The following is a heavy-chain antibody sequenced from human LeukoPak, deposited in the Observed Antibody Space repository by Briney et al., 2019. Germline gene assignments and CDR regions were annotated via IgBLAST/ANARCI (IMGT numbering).Heavy chain of an antibody. CDR3: ARGSSSSGVDYFDY. Sequence: PSETLSLTCTVSGGSISSHYWSWFRQPPGKGLEWIGYIYYSGSTNYNPSLKSRVTISVDTSRNQFSLKLSSVTAADTAVYYCARGSSSSGVDYFDYWGQGTLVTVSS. CDR1: GGSISSHY. CDR2: IYYSGST. J-gene: IGHJ4*02. V-gene: IGHV4-59*11. D-gene: IGHD6-6*01.